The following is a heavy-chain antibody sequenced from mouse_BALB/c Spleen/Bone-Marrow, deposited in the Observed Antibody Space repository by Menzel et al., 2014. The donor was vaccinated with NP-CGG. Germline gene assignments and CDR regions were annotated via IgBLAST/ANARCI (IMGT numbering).Heavy chain of an antibody. Sequence: LVESGAELMKPGASVKISCKATGYTFSSYWIEWVKQRPGHGLEWIGEILPGSGSTNYNEKFKGKATFTADTSSNTASMNLSSLTSGDSAVYYCARGGGRGGYWYFDVWGAGTTVTVSS. V-gene: IGHV1-9*01. CDR3: ARGGGRGGYWYFDV. CDR1: GYTFSSYW. J-gene: IGHJ1*01. CDR2: ILPGSGST. D-gene: IGHD3-3*01.